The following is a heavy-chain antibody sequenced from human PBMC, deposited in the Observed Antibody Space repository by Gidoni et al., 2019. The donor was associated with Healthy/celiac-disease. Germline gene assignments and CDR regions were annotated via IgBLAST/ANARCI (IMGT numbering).Heavy chain of an antibody. J-gene: IGHJ3*02. D-gene: IGHD1-26*01. V-gene: IGHV3-23*01. CDR2: IIGRGGST. CDR1: GLTFSSYA. CDR3: AKGWEPRGDAFDI. Sequence: EVQLLESGGGLVQPGGSLRLSCAASGLTFSSYAMSWVRQAPGKGLEWVSAIIGRGGSTSYADSVKGRFTISRDNSKNTLYLQMNSLRAEDTAVYYCAKGWEPRGDAFDIWGQGTMVTVSS.